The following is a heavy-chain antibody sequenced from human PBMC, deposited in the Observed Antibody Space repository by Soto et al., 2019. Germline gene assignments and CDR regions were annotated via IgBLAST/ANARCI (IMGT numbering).Heavy chain of an antibody. CDR2: ISYDGSNK. V-gene: IGHV3-30-3*01. Sequence: GGSLRLSCSASVFTFSSYAMHWVRQAPGKGLEWVAVISYDGSNKYYADSVKGRFTISRDNSKNTLYLQMNSLRAEDTAVYYCARGPDSSSWLLPTFYYHYYGMAAWGQRYTVTVS. D-gene: IGHD6-13*01. J-gene: IGHJ6*02. CDR1: VFTFSSYA. CDR3: ARGPDSSSWLLPTFYYHYYGMAA.